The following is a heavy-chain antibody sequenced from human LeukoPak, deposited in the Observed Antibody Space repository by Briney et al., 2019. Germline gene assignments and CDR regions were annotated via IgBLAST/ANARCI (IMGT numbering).Heavy chain of an antibody. J-gene: IGHJ6*02. Sequence: SETLSLTCTVSGGSLSSSSYYWGWIRQPPGKGLEWIGSIYYSGSTYYNPSLKSRVTISVDTSKNQFSLKLSSVTAADTAVYYCAKISSGWYDYYYGMDVWGQGTTVTVSS. V-gene: IGHV4-39*01. CDR2: IYYSGST. D-gene: IGHD6-19*01. CDR3: AKISSGWYDYYYGMDV. CDR1: GGSLSSSSYY.